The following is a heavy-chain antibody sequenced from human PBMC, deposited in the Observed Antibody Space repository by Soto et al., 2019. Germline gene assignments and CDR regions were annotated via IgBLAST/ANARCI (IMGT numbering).Heavy chain of an antibody. J-gene: IGHJ6*02. CDR2: FDPEDGET. D-gene: IGHD3-3*01. CDR1: GYTLTELS. V-gene: IGHV1-24*01. Sequence: APVKVSCKVSGYTLTELSMHWVRQAPGKGLEWMGGFDPEDGETIYAQKFQGRVTMTEDTSTDTAYMELSSLRSEDTAVYYCATVLNFWSGYRPYYGMDVWGQGTTVTVSS. CDR3: ATVLNFWSGYRPYYGMDV.